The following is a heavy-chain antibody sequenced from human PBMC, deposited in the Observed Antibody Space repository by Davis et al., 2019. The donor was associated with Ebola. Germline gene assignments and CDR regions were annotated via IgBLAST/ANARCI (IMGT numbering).Heavy chain of an antibody. CDR1: GFTFSSYS. D-gene: IGHD3-3*01. V-gene: IGHV3-48*01. CDR3: AKDADYDFWSGYYPPYWYFDL. CDR2: ISSSSSTI. Sequence: GESLKISCAASGFTFSSYSMNWVRQAPGKGLEWVSYISSSSSTIYYADSVKGRFTISRDNSKNTLYLQMNSLRAEDTAVYYCAKDADYDFWSGYYPPYWYFDLWGRGTLVTVSS. J-gene: IGHJ2*01.